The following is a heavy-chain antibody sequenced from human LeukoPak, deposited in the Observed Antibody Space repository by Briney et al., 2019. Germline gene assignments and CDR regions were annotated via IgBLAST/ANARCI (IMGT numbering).Heavy chain of an antibody. CDR3: ARGSKVAVRAVADL. D-gene: IGHD6-19*01. Sequence: GASVKVSCKASGYTFTSYDINWVRQATGQGLEWMGWMNPNSGNTGYAQKFQGRVTITRNTSISTAYMELSSLRSEDTAVYYCARGSKVAVRAVADLWGQGTLVTVSS. J-gene: IGHJ5*02. CDR1: GYTFTSYD. CDR2: MNPNSGNT. V-gene: IGHV1-8*03.